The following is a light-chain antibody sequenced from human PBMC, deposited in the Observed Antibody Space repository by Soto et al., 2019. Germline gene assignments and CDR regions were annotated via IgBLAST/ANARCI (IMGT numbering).Light chain of an antibody. CDR3: CSYAGTATFV. CDR2: EDN. CDR1: SSDVGSYNL. J-gene: IGLJ1*01. Sequence: QSALTQPASVSGSPGQSITISCTGTSSDVGSYNLVSWYQQHPGKAPKLMIYEDNKRPSGVSNRFSVSKSGNTASLTISGLQAEDEADYYCCSYAGTATFVFGTGTKVTVL. V-gene: IGLV2-23*01.